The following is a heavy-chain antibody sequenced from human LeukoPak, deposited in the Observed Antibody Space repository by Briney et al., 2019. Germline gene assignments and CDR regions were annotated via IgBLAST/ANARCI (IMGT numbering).Heavy chain of an antibody. D-gene: IGHD3-10*01. CDR3: ARDQTYSGSGIYTYFDY. CDR2: ISSTGST. V-gene: IGHV4-61*02. Sequence: SQTLSLTCTVSGGSISSGGHYWRWIRQPAGKGLEYLGRISSTGSTNYNPSLRSRVTISADTSKNHFSLNLTSVTAADTAVYYCARDQTYSGSGIYTYFDYWGQGILVTVSS. J-gene: IGHJ4*02. CDR1: GGSISSGGHY.